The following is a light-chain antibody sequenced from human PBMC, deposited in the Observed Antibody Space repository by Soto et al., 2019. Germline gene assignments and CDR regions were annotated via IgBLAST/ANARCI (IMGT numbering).Light chain of an antibody. V-gene: IGKV1-39*01. CDR2: AAS. CDR1: QSISSY. Sequence: DIQMTQSPSSLCASVGDRVTITCRASQSISSYLNWYQQKPGKAPKLLIYAASSLQSGVPSRFSGSESGTDSTLTISRLQPEDFATYYCQQSYSTHRTFSQKTKVEIK. CDR3: QQSYSTHRT. J-gene: IGKJ1*01.